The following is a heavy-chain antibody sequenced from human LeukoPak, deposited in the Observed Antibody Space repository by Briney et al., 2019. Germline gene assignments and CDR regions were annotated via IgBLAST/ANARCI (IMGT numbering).Heavy chain of an antibody. CDR3: ARYCGGDCSDVAFDI. V-gene: IGHV1-2*06. J-gene: IGHJ3*02. CDR2: INPNSGGT. Sequence: GASVKVSCKASGYTFTGYYMHWVRQAPGQGLEWMGRINPNSGGTNYAQKFQGRVTMTRDTSISTAYMELSRLRSDDTAVYYCARYCGGDCSDVAFDIWGQGTMVTVSS. CDR1: GYTFTGYY. D-gene: IGHD2-21*02.